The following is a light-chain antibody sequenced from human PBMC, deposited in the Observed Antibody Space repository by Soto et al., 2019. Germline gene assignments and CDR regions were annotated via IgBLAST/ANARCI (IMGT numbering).Light chain of an antibody. CDR2: ATY. V-gene: IGKV1-39*01. J-gene: IGKJ4*01. Sequence: DIQMTQSPSSLSASVGGRVTITCRASQSIRSFLNWYQQKPGKAPKILISATYNLHSGVPSRFSGSGSGTDFSLTISNVQPEDSATYYCQQGFSTPLTFGGGTKMEV. CDR1: QSIRSF. CDR3: QQGFSTPLT.